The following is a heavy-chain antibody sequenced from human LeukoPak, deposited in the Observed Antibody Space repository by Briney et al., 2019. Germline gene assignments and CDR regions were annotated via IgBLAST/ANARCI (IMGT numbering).Heavy chain of an antibody. CDR1: GGSFTSYY. Sequence: SETLSLTCAVYGGSFTSYYWSWIRQPPGKGLEWIGEISHTGHTNYNPSLKSRVTMSVETSKNQLSLILSSVTAADTAVYFCARGPYSSDAGYWGQGTLVTVSS. V-gene: IGHV4-34*01. D-gene: IGHD6-25*01. J-gene: IGHJ4*02. CDR3: ARGPYSSDAGY. CDR2: ISHTGHT.